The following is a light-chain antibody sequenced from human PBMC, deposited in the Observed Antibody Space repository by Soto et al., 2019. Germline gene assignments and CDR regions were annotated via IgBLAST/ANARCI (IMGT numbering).Light chain of an antibody. CDR2: DAS. J-gene: IGKJ1*01. CDR1: QSISSW. Sequence: DIQMTQSPSTLSASVGDRVTITCRASQSISSWLAWYQQKPGKAPKLLIYDASSLESGVPSRFSGSVSGTEFTLTISSLQPDDFATYYCQQYNSYSWPFGQGTKVEIK. CDR3: QQYNSYSWP. V-gene: IGKV1-5*01.